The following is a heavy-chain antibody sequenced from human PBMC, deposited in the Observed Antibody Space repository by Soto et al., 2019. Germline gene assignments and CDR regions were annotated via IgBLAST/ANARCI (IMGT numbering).Heavy chain of an antibody. Sequence: SGPTLVNPTQTLTLTCTFSGFSLSTRGVGVAWIRQPPGKALEWLALIFWDDDKWYSPSLKSRLTITEDTSKNQVVLTMTNMDPVDTATYYCAHMVGGYDSLLAFDYWGQGTLVTVSS. CDR3: AHMVGGYDSLLAFDY. CDR2: IFWDDDK. J-gene: IGHJ4*02. V-gene: IGHV2-5*02. CDR1: GFSLSTRGVG. D-gene: IGHD5-12*01.